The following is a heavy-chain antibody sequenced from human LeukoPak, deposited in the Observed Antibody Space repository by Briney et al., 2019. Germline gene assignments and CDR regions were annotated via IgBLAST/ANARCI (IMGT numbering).Heavy chain of an antibody. CDR3: ARLLTNWSRSDY. D-gene: IGHD1-1*01. Sequence: PSETLSLTCAVSGYSISSGYYWGWIRQPPGKGLEWIGSIYHSGSTYYNPSLKSRVTISVDTSKNQFSLKLSSVTAADTAVYYCARLLTNWSRSDYWGQGTLVTVSS. V-gene: IGHV4-38-2*01. J-gene: IGHJ4*02. CDR1: GYSISSGYY. CDR2: IYHSGST.